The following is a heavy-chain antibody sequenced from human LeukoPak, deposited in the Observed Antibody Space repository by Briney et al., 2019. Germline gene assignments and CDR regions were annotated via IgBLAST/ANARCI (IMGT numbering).Heavy chain of an antibody. D-gene: IGHD2-2*01. J-gene: IGHJ4*02. CDR3: AILIVVVPAARGDFDY. V-gene: IGHV1-3*01. CDR2: INAGNGNT. CDR1: GYTFTSYA. Sequence: GASVKVSCKASGYTFTSYAMHWVRQAPGQRLEWMGWINAGNGNTKYSQKFQGRVTITRDTSASTAYMELSSLRSEDTAVYYCAILIVVVPAARGDFDYWGQGTLVTVSS.